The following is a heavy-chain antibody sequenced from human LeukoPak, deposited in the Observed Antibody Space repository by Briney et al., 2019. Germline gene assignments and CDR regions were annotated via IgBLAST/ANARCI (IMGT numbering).Heavy chain of an antibody. CDR2: IYYSGST. CDR3: ARDLGGLRYFDWSPNDAFDI. CDR1: GGSISSGGYY. D-gene: IGHD3-9*01. Sequence: SETLSLTCTVSGGSISSGGYYWSWIRQHPGKGLEWIGYIYYSGSTNYNPSLKSRVTISVDTSKNQFSLKLSSVTAADTAVYYCARDLGGLRYFDWSPNDAFDIWGQGTMVTVSS. V-gene: IGHV4-61*08. J-gene: IGHJ3*02.